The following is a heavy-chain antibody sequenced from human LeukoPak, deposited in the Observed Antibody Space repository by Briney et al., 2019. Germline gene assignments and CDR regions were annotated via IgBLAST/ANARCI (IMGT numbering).Heavy chain of an antibody. D-gene: IGHD3-22*01. V-gene: IGHV4-34*01. CDR3: ARLWRRMIVVVRTENQNGYYFDY. Sequence: SETLSLTCAVYGGSFSGYYWSWIRQPPGKGLEWIGEINHSGSTNYNPSLKSRVTISVDTSKNQFSLKLSSVTAADTAVYYCARLWRRMIVVVRTENQNGYYFDYWGQGTLVTVSP. CDR2: INHSGST. J-gene: IGHJ4*02. CDR1: GGSFSGYY.